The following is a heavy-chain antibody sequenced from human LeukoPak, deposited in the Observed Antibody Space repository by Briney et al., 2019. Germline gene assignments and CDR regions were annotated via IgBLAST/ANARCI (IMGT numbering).Heavy chain of an antibody. J-gene: IGHJ4*02. D-gene: IGHD5-18*01. CDR1: GGTFSSYA. V-gene: IGHV1-69*13. Sequence: SVKVSCKASGGTFSSYAISWVRQAPGRGLEWMGGLIPIFGTSNYSQKVQGRVTITADESTSTAYMELSSLRSEDTAVYYCASALDTAMVSADYWGQGTLVTVSS. CDR2: LIPIFGTS. CDR3: ASALDTAMVSADY.